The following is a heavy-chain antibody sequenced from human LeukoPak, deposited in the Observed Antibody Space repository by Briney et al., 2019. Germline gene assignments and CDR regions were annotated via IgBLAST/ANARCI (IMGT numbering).Heavy chain of an antibody. D-gene: IGHD1-14*01. J-gene: IGHJ4*02. CDR2: INPSGGST. CDR1: GYTFTSYY. Sequence: ASVKVSCKASGYTFTSYYMHWVRQAPGQGLEWMGIINPSGGSTSYAQKFQGRVTMTRDTSTSTVYMELSSLRSEDMAVYYCARAAEPIPHFDYWGQGTLVTVSP. CDR3: ARAAEPIPHFDY. V-gene: IGHV1-46*01.